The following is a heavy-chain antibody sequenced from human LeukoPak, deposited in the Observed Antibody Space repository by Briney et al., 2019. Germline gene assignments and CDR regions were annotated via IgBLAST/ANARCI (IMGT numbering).Heavy chain of an antibody. V-gene: IGHV4-59*01. CDR1: GVSISTYY. CDR3: ARVKGSNWFDP. Sequence: SETLSLTCTVSGVSISTYYWSWIRQPPGKGLEWIGYIYNSESTYYNPSLKSRVTIPLDTSKNQFSLRLNSVTAADTAVYYCARVKGSNWFDPWGQGTLVTVSS. CDR2: IYNSEST. J-gene: IGHJ5*02. D-gene: IGHD6-6*01.